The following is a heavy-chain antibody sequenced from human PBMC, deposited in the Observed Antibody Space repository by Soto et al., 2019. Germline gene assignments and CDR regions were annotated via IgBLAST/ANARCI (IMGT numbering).Heavy chain of an antibody. Sequence: SVEVSCKDSGYRFINYYMHWVRQAPGQGFEWMGRISPKIGGTNYAQKFQGRVSLTWDTSLNTAYMELSRLMSEDTAVYYCARPPGYISDWYYFDLWGQGTKVTVSS. V-gene: IGHV1-2*02. CDR3: ARPPGYISDWYYFDL. D-gene: IGHD3-9*01. CDR2: ISPKIGGT. CDR1: GYRFINYY. J-gene: IGHJ4*02.